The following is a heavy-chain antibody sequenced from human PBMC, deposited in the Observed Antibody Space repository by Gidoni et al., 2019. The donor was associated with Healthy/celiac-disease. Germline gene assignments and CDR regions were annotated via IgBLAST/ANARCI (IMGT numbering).Heavy chain of an antibody. CDR3: AKGGRYQLLYYYYGMDV. J-gene: IGHJ6*02. Sequence: EVQLLEAGGGLVQPGGSLRLSCAASGFTFRSNAMSWVRQAPGKGLEWVAAIRGSGGSTYYADSVKGRFTISRDNSKNTLYLQMNSLRAEDTAVYYCAKGGRYQLLYYYYGMDVWGQGTTVTVSS. CDR1: GFTFRSNA. CDR2: IRGSGGST. D-gene: IGHD2-2*01. V-gene: IGHV3-23*01.